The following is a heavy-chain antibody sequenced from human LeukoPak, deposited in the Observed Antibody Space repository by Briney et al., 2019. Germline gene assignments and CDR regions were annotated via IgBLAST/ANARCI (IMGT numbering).Heavy chain of an antibody. J-gene: IGHJ4*02. CDR3: VREVSETTPSFNY. CDR2: FYHTGKF. Sequence: SETLSLTCTVSGGSISSSSYYWGWIRQPPGKGLEWLGEFYHTGKFNYNPSLQSRVTISVDKSKNQFSLRLTSVTAADTAMYYCVREVSETTPSFNYWGQGTLVTVSS. D-gene: IGHD1-14*01. CDR1: GGSISSSSYY. V-gene: IGHV4-39*07.